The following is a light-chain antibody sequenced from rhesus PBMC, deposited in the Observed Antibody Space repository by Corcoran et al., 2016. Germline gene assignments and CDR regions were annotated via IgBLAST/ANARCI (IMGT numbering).Light chain of an antibody. V-gene: IGKV1-37*01. CDR1: QGISSY. CDR3: QQYNGVPCT. CDR2: YAS. Sequence: DIQMTQSPSSLSASVGDRVTITCRAIQGISSYLAWYQQKPGKAPKPLIYYASNLESGGPSRFSGSGFGTEFTLTINSLQPEDFGTYSCQQYNGVPCTFGPGTNLDIK. J-gene: IGKJ3*01.